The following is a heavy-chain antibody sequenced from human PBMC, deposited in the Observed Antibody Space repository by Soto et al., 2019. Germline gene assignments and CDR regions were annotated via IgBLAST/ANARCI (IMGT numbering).Heavy chain of an antibody. CDR1: GGSISSGGYS. D-gene: IGHD3-22*01. CDR3: ARDWYYDSSGYSFGMDV. Sequence: SETLSLTCAVSGGSISSGGYSWSWIRQPPGKGLEWIGYIYHSGSTYYNPSLKSRVTVSVDRSKNQFSLKLSSVTAADTAVYYCARDWYYDSSGYSFGMDVWGQGTTVTVSS. CDR2: IYHSGST. J-gene: IGHJ6*02. V-gene: IGHV4-30-2*01.